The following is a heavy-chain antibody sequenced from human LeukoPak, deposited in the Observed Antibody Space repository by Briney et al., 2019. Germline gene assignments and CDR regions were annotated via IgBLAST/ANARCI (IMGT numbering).Heavy chain of an antibody. CDR1: GGSFSRYY. V-gene: IGHV4-34*01. CDR2: INHSGCT. D-gene: IGHD4-17*01. Sequence: SETLSLLCAVYGGSFSRYYCRWIRQPPRKGLEWIGEINHSGCTNYNPPLKSRVTLSVDPYKNQFSLTLGSLTAADTAVYYCARAGSRRGGTVTRASKMDYWGQGTLITVSS. CDR3: ARAGSRRGGTVTRASKMDY. J-gene: IGHJ4*02.